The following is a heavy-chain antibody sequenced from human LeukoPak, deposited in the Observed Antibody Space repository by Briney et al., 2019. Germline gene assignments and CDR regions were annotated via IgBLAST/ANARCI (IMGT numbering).Heavy chain of an antibody. CDR1: GFTFSSYA. CDR2: ISASGATT. J-gene: IGHJ4*02. CDR3: AKSRDGYNFYYFDS. V-gene: IGHV3-23*01. Sequence: PGGSLRLSCAASGFTFSSYAMSWVRQAPGKGLEWVSSISASGATTYYAESVKVRFTISRDNSKNTLYLQMNGLRAEDTAVYYCAKSRDGYNFYYFDSWGQGTLVAVSS. D-gene: IGHD5-24*01.